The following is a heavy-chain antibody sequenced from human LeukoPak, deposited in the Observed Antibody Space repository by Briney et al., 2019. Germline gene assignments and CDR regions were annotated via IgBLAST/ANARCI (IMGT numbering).Heavy chain of an antibody. CDR1: GFAFSSYT. J-gene: IGHJ4*02. CDR2: ISSTGSST. Sequence: GGSLRLSCAASGFAFSSYTIHWVRQAPGKGLEYVSGISSTGSSTYYAKSVRDRFTISRDNSENTLYLQVGSLRAEDTAVYYCAILGGLGYCSGGSCYPPFDSWGQGTLLTVSS. V-gene: IGHV3-64*01. CDR3: AILGGLGYCSGGSCYPPFDS. D-gene: IGHD2-15*01.